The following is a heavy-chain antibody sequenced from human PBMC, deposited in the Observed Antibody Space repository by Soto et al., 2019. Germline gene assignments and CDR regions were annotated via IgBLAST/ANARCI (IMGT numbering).Heavy chain of an antibody. CDR3: ARGIVVVPAALHP. V-gene: IGHV4-31*03. CDR2: IYYSGST. CDR1: GGSIGSGGYY. Sequence: SETLSLTCTVSGGSIGSGGYYWSWIRQHPGKGLEWIGYIYYSGSTYYNPSLKSRVTISVDTSKNQFSLKLSSVTAADTAVYYCARGIVVVPAALHPWGQGTLVTVSS. J-gene: IGHJ5*02. D-gene: IGHD2-2*01.